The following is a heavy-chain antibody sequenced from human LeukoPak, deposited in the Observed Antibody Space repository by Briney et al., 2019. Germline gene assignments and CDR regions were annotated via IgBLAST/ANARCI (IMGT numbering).Heavy chain of an antibody. CDR3: ARGPYSYDSSGAFDI. CDR1: GDSISSGDYY. D-gene: IGHD3-22*01. CDR2: ISSSGST. J-gene: IGHJ3*02. Sequence: SQTLSLTCTASGDSISSGDYYWSWIRQPAGEGLEWIGRISSSGSTNYNPSLKSRVTISVDTSKNQFSLKLSSVTAADTAVYFCARGPYSYDSSGAFDIWGQGTMVTVSS. V-gene: IGHV4-61*02.